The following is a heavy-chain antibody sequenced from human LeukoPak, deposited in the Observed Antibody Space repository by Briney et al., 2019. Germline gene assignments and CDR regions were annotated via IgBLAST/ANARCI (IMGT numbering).Heavy chain of an antibody. CDR3: ARGGARERMTTMTFQDY. V-gene: IGHV3-21*01. CDR2: ISSSSSYI. CDR1: GFTFSSYS. J-gene: IGHJ4*02. Sequence: PGGSLRLSCAASGFTFSSYSMNWVRQAPGKGLEWVSSISSSSSYIYYADSVKGRFTISRDNAKNSLYLQMNSLRAEDTAVYYCARGGARERMTTMTFQDYWGQGTLVTVSS. D-gene: IGHD4-17*01.